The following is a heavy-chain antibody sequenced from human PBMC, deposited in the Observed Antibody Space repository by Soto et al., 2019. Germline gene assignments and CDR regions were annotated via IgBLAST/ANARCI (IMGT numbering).Heavy chain of an antibody. V-gene: IGHV3-7*03. J-gene: IGHJ4*02. D-gene: IGHD2-21*02. CDR2: IKPDGSAT. CDR3: ARAGYCGPGCYYYFDY. Sequence: EVQLVESGGGLVQPGGSLRLSCAVSGFTFGSYWMNWVRLIPGKGLERVAYIKPDGSATYYVDSGKGRSTISRDNAKNSLYLQMNSLRVEDTSVYYCARAGYCGPGCYYYFDYWGQGTLVTVSS. CDR1: GFTFGSYW.